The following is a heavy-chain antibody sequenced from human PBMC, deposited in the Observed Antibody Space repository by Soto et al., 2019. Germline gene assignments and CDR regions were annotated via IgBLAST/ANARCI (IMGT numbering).Heavy chain of an antibody. Sequence: ASVKVSCKASGGTFSSYTVNWVRQAPGQGLKWMVRIIPFLGIANYAQKIQGRVTITADKSASTAYMELSSLKSEDTAVYYCARIWGYCSGGSCYINYYYGMDVWGQGTTVTVSS. CDR1: GGTFSSYT. CDR2: IIPFLGIA. D-gene: IGHD2-15*01. J-gene: IGHJ6*02. V-gene: IGHV1-69*02. CDR3: ARIWGYCSGGSCYINYYYGMDV.